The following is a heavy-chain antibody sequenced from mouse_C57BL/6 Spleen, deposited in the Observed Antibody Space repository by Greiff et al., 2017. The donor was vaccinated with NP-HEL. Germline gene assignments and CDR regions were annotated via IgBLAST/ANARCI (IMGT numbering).Heavy chain of an antibody. CDR1: GFSLTSYG. Sequence: VQRVESGPGLVAPSQSLSITCTVSGFSLTSYGVHWVRQPPGKGLEWLVVIWSDGSTTYNSALKSRLSISKDNSKSQVFLKMNSLQTDDTAMYYCARHEGYDYDGAWFAYWGQGTLVTVSA. J-gene: IGHJ3*01. CDR3: ARHEGYDYDGAWFAY. CDR2: IWSDGST. V-gene: IGHV2-6-1*01. D-gene: IGHD2-4*01.